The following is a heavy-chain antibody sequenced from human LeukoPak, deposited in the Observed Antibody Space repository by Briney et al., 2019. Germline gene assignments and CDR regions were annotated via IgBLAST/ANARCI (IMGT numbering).Heavy chain of an antibody. CDR2: IYSSGST. Sequence: SETLSLTCTVSGGSISSSTYYWGWIRQPPGKGLEWIGTIYSSGSTYYNPSLKSRVTMSVDTSKNQFSLKLSSVTAADTAVYYCARDSSKVGASHFDYWGQGTLVTVSS. V-gene: IGHV4-39*07. D-gene: IGHD1-26*01. CDR1: GGSISSSTYY. J-gene: IGHJ4*02. CDR3: ARDSSKVGASHFDY.